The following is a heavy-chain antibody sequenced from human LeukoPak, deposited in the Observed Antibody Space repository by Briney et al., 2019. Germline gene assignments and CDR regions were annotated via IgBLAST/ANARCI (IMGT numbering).Heavy chain of an antibody. CDR1: GYSISRGYY. CDR3: ARMKLVGATTTGLHAFDI. D-gene: IGHD1-26*01. V-gene: IGHV4-38-2*02. Sequence: SETLSLTCTVSGYSISRGYYWGWIRRPPGKGVGWIGSIHHSGSTYYNPSLKSRVTISVDTSKNLFSLNMSSVTAADTAVYYCARMKLVGATTTGLHAFDIWGQGTMVTVSS. J-gene: IGHJ3*02. CDR2: IHHSGST.